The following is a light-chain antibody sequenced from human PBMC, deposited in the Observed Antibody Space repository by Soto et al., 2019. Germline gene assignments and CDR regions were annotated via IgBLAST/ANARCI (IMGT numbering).Light chain of an antibody. CDR1: QSVSIY. CDR2: DAS. CDR3: QQRSNWPPKIT. V-gene: IGKV3-11*01. Sequence: EIVLAQSPATLSLSPGERATLSCRASQSVSIYLAWYQQKPGQAPRLLIYDASNRATGIPARFSGSGSGTDFTLTISSLDPEDLAVYYCQQRSNWPPKITFGQGTRLEIK. J-gene: IGKJ5*01.